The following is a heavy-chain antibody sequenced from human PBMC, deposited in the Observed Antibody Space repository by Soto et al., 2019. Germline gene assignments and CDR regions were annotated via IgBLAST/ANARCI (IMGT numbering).Heavy chain of an antibody. D-gene: IGHD6-19*01. CDR1: GFTFSSYG. CDR3: AKGYSSGWYVPPFDY. J-gene: IGHJ4*02. CDR2: ISYDGSNK. Sequence: QVQLVESGGGVVQPGRSLRLSCAASGFTFSSYGMHWVRQAPGKGLEWVAVISYDGSNKYYADSVKGRFTISRDNSKNTLYLQMNSLRAEDTAVYYCAKGYSSGWYVPPFDYWGRGTLVTVSS. V-gene: IGHV3-30*18.